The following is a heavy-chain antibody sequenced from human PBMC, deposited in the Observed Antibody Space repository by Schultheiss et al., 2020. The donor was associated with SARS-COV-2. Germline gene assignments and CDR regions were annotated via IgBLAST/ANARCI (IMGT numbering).Heavy chain of an antibody. Sequence: GGSLRLSCAASGFTFSSYWMSWVRQAPGKGLEWVSSISSSSSYIYYADSVKGRFTISRDNAKNSLYLQMNSLRAEDTAVYYCARDRRLPAAHSPFDYWGQGTLVTVSS. D-gene: IGHD2-2*01. V-gene: IGHV3-21*01. CDR3: ARDRRLPAAHSPFDY. J-gene: IGHJ4*02. CDR1: GFTFSSYW. CDR2: ISSSSSYI.